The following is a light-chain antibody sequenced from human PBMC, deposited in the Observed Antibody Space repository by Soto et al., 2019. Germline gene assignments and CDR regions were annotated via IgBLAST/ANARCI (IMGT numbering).Light chain of an antibody. V-gene: IGKV1-9*01. Sequence: DIQLTQSPSLLSASVGDRVTITCRASQGIRSYLAWYQQKPGKAPKLLIYGASTLQSGVPSRFSGSGSGSEFTLTISSLQPEDFATYYCQQLNSYLPITFGQGTRLEMK. CDR2: GAS. CDR3: QQLNSYLPIT. CDR1: QGIRSY. J-gene: IGKJ5*01.